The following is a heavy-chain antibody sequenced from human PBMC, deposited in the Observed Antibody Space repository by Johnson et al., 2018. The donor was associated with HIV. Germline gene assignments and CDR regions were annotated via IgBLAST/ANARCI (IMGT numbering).Heavy chain of an antibody. CDR1: GFTFSSYG. Sequence: VQLVESGGGVVQPGRSLRLSCAASGFTFSSYGMHWVRQAPGKGLEWVAVISYYGNNKYYVDSVKGRFTISRDNSKNTLYLQMNSLRPEDTAVYYCAKERRAPRAFDIWGQGTMVTVSS. CDR2: ISYYGNNK. CDR3: AKERRAPRAFDI. J-gene: IGHJ3*02. V-gene: IGHV3-30*18.